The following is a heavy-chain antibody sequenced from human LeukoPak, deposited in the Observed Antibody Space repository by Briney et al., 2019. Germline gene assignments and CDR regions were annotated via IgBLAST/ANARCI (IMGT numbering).Heavy chain of an antibody. CDR2: IRSKAYGGTT. D-gene: IGHD2-2*01. CDR1: GFTFGDYA. J-gene: IGHJ4*02. Sequence: GGSLRLSCTASGFTFGDYAMSWVRQAPGKGLEWVGFIRSKAYGGTTEYAASVKGRFPISRDDYKSIAYLQMNSLKTEDTAVYYCTRDLEYCSSTSCYTFDYWGQGTLVTVSS. V-gene: IGHV3-49*04. CDR3: TRDLEYCSSTSCYTFDY.